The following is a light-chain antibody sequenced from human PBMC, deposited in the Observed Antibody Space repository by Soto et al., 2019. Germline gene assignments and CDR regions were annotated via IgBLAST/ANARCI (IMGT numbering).Light chain of an antibody. Sequence: IQLTQSPSSLSASVGARVTITCRASQGISSFLDWYQQKPGKAPKLLIYGASTLQSGVPSRFSGSGSGTDFTLTIGSLQPEDFATYYCQQLNSFPIPFGPGTKVDIK. CDR2: GAS. J-gene: IGKJ3*01. CDR3: QQLNSFPIP. CDR1: QGISSF. V-gene: IGKV1-9*01.